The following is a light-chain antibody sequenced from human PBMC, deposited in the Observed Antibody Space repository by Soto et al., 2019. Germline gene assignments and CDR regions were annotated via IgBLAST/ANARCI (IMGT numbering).Light chain of an antibody. J-gene: IGKJ4*01. CDR1: QGISNY. Sequence: DIHMTQSPSSLSASLGDRVTITFRASQGISNYLAWYQQKPGKVPKLLIYAASTLQSGVPSRFSGSGSGTDFTLTISSLQPEDVATYYCQKYNSAPLTFGGGTKVDIK. CDR2: AAS. V-gene: IGKV1-27*01. CDR3: QKYNSAPLT.